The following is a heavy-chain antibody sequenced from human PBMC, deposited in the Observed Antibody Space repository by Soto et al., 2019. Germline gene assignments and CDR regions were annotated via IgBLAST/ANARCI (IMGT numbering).Heavy chain of an antibody. CDR2: IYYSGST. Sequence: SETLSLTCTVSGGSISSGGYYWSWIRQHPGKGLEWIGYIYYSGSTYYNPSLKSRVTISVDTSKNQFSLKLSSVTAADTAVYYCARDRPSLCSSTSCYTGRGGWFDPWGQGTLVTVSS. V-gene: IGHV4-31*03. D-gene: IGHD2-2*02. J-gene: IGHJ5*02. CDR1: GGSISSGGYY. CDR3: ARDRPSLCSSTSCYTGRGGWFDP.